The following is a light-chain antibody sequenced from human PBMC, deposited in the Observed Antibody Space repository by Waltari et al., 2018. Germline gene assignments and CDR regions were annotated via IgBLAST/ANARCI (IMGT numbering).Light chain of an antibody. CDR1: QSVLYSSNKKNY. J-gene: IGKJ1*01. CDR3: QQYYSTLSWT. Sequence: DIVMTQSPDSLAVSLGERATINCKSSQSVLYSSNKKNYLAWYQQKPGQSPKLLIYWASTRESGVPDRFSGSGSGTDFTLTISSLQAEDVAVYYCQQYYSTLSWTFGQGTKVEIK. CDR2: WAS. V-gene: IGKV4-1*01.